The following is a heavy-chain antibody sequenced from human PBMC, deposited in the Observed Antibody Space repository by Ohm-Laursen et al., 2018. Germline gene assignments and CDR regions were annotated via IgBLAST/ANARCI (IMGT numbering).Heavy chain of an antibody. V-gene: IGHV3-7*04. CDR1: GFTFSNFW. CDR2: IKQDGTEK. D-gene: IGHD5-24*01. Sequence: SLRLSCAASGFTFSNFWMSWVRQAPGKGLEWVASIKQDGTEKHYVESMQGRFTISRDNSKNTLYLQMNSLRAEDTAVYYCARGPSGTATIGRGQGTLVTVSS. CDR3: ARGPSGTATIG. J-gene: IGHJ4*02.